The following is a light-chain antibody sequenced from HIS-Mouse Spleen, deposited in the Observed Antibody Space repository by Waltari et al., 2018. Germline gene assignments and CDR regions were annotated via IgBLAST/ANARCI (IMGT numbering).Light chain of an antibody. J-gene: IGLJ2*01. CDR2: EDS. Sequence: SYELTHPPPVSVSPGQTARITCSGDALPKKNAYWYHQKSGQAPVLFTYEDSKRPSGIPERFSGSSSGTMATLTISGAQVEDEADYYCYSTDSSGNHRVFGGGTKLTVL. CDR3: YSTDSSGNHRV. V-gene: IGLV3-10*01. CDR1: ALPKKN.